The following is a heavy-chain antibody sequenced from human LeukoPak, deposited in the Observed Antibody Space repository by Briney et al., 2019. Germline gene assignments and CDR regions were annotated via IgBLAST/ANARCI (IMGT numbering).Heavy chain of an antibody. J-gene: IGHJ1*01. V-gene: IGHV4-34*01. CDR3: ARVMRHYYDSSGYQEYFQH. Sequence: GSLRLSCAASGFTFDDYGMSWIRQPPGKGLEWIGEINHSGSTNYNPSLKSRVTISVDTSKNQFSLKLSSVTAADTAVYYCARVMRHYYDSSGYQEYFQHWGQGTLVTVSS. D-gene: IGHD3-22*01. CDR2: INHSGST. CDR1: GFTFDDYG.